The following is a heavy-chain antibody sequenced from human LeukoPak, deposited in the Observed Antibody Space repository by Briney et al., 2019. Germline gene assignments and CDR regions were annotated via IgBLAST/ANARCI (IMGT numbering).Heavy chain of an antibody. CDR2: IYASGST. J-gene: IGHJ4*02. V-gene: IGHV4-61*02. CDR1: GGSISSGSYY. CDR3: ARSSSGWYSLPY. D-gene: IGHD6-19*01. Sequence: SQTLSLTCTVSGGSISSGSYYWSWIRQPAGKGLEWIGRIYASGSTSFNPSLKSRVTISVDTSKNQFSLKLSSVTAADTAVYYCARSSSGWYSLPYWGQGTLVTVSS.